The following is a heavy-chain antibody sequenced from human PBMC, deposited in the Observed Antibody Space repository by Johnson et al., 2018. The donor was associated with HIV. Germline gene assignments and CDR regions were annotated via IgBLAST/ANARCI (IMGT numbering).Heavy chain of an antibody. V-gene: IGHV3-7*05. CDR3: ARDGDEGAFDI. CDR2: IKQDGSEK. Sequence: VQLVESGGGLVKPGGSLRLSCAASGFTFSDYYMSWVRQAPGKGLEWVANIKQDGSEKYYVDSLKGRFTISRDNAKNSLYLQMNSLRAEDTAVYYCARDGDEGAFDIWGQGTMVTVSS. J-gene: IGHJ3*02. CDR1: GFTFSDYY. D-gene: IGHD3-10*01.